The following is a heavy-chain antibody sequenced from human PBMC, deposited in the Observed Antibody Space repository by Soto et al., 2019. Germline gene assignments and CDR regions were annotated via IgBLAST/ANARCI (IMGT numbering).Heavy chain of an antibody. CDR2: ISSSGYNT. J-gene: IGHJ3*02. V-gene: IGHV3-23*01. Sequence: AVGSLRLSCAASGFTFSTYGMSWVRQAPGKGLEWVASISSSGYNTFYADSVKGRFTISRDNAENTVHLLMHSLRAEDAARYFCVKQLLSMIIVADAFDIWGQGTTVTVSS. CDR3: VKQLLSMIIVADAFDI. CDR1: GFTFSTYG. D-gene: IGHD3-22*01.